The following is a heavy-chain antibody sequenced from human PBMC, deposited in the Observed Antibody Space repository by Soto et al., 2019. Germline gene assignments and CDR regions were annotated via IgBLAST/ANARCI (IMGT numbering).Heavy chain of an antibody. D-gene: IGHD5-12*01. CDR1: GFTFSSYS. V-gene: IGHV3-21*01. CDR3: ARASVEMASDY. Sequence: GGSMRLSCAASGFTFSSYSRNWVSQAPGKGLEWVSSISSSSSYIYYADSVKGRFTISRDNAKNSLYLQMNSLRAEDTAVYYCARASVEMASDYWGQGTLVTVSS. CDR2: ISSSSSYI. J-gene: IGHJ4*02.